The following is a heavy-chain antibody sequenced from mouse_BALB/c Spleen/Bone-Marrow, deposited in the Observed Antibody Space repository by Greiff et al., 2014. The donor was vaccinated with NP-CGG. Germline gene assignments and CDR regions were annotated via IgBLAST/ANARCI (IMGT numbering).Heavy chain of an antibody. V-gene: IGHV1-7*01. CDR2: INPSTGYT. Sequence: VQVVESGAELAKPGASVKMSCKASGYTFTSYWMHWVKQRPGQGLEWIGYINPSTGYTEYNQKFKDKATLTADKSSSTAYMQLSSLTSEDSAVYYCARSGGYDGFSYWGQGTTLTVSS. CDR3: ARSGGYDGFSY. D-gene: IGHD2-2*01. CDR1: GYTFTSYW. J-gene: IGHJ2*01.